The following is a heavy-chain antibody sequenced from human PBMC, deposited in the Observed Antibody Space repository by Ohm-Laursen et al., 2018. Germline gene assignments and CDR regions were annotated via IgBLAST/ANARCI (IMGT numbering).Heavy chain of an antibody. CDR1: GGSITSSPYY. Sequence: SDTLSLTCAVSGGSITSSPYYWGWIRQPPGKGLEWIGSISYSGSTYYSPSLKSRVTISVDTSKNQFSLKLSSVPAADTAVYFCAEDYHMDVWGQGTTVTVSS. CDR3: AEDYHMDV. CDR2: ISYSGST. V-gene: IGHV4-39*01. J-gene: IGHJ6*02.